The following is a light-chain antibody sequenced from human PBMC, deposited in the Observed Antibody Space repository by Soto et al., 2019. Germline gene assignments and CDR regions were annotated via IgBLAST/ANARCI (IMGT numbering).Light chain of an antibody. CDR2: EVS. Sequence: QSVLTQPASVSGSPGQSITISCTGTSSDVGGYNYVSWYQQHPGTAPKLIIYEVSNRPSGVSNRFSGSKSGNTASLSISGLQAEDEADYYCSSYTSTSTLWVFAGGTKLTVL. J-gene: IGLJ3*02. V-gene: IGLV2-14*03. CDR1: SSDVGGYNY. CDR3: SSYTSTSTLWV.